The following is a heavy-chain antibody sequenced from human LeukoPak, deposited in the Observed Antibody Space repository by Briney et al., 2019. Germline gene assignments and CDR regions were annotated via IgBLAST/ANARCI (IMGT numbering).Heavy chain of an antibody. CDR1: GGSINSYY. V-gene: IGHV4-59*01. CDR2: IYYSGTT. D-gene: IGHD6-19*01. Sequence: SQTLSLTCTVSGGSINSYYWSWIRQPPRKGLEWIAYIYYSGTTNYNPSLKSRVTISVDTSTNQFSLKLSSVTAADTAVYYCARGAGWYHYWGQGTLVTVSS. CDR3: ARGAGWYHY. J-gene: IGHJ4*02.